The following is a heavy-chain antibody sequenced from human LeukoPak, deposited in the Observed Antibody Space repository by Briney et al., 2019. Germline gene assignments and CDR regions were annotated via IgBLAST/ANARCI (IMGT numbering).Heavy chain of an antibody. V-gene: IGHV3-21*01. D-gene: IGHD3-10*01. CDR3: ARDQWYYYGSGSLNY. CDR2: ISSSSSYM. J-gene: IGHJ4*02. Sequence: GGSLRLSCAASGFTFSSYSMNWVGQAQGKGLEWVPSISSSSSYMYYADSVKGRFTISRDNAKNSLYLQMNSLRAEDTAVYYCARDQWYYYGSGSLNYWGQGTLVTVSS. CDR1: GFTFSSYS.